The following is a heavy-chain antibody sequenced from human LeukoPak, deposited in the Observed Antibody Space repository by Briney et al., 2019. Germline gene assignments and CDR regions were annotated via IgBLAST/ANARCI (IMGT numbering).Heavy chain of an antibody. J-gene: IGHJ6*04. CDR2: ISSSGSTI. CDR3: AELGITMIGGV. V-gene: IGHV3-48*04. D-gene: IGHD3-10*02. Sequence: GGSLRLSCAASGFTFSSYSMNWVRQAPGKGLEWVSYISSSGSTIYYADSVKGRFTISRDNAKNSLYLQMNSLRAEDTAVYYCAELGITMIGGVWGKGTTATISS. CDR1: GFTFSSYS.